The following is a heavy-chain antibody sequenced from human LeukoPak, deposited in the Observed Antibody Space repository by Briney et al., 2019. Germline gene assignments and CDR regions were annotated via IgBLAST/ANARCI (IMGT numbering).Heavy chain of an antibody. CDR2: IKSKTDGGTT. Sequence: GGSLRLSCAASGFTFTNAWMTWVRQAPGKGLEWVGRIKSKTDGGTTDYAAPVKGRFTISRDDSKNTLFLQMNSLKTEDTAVYYCTLPWGSGSYYDYWGQGTLVTVSS. J-gene: IGHJ4*02. D-gene: IGHD3-10*01. CDR3: TLPWGSGSYYDY. CDR1: GFTFTNAW. V-gene: IGHV3-15*01.